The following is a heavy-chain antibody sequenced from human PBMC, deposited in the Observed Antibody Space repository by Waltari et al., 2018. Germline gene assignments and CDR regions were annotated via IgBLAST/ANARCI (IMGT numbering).Heavy chain of an antibody. V-gene: IGHV4-39*07. Sequence: QLQLQESGPGLVKPSETLSLTCTVSGGSISSSSYYWGWIRQPPGKGLEWIGIIYYSGSTYYNPSLKSRVTISVDTSKNQFSLKLSSVTAADTAVYYCARKYSSGWTTNYYFDYWGQGTLVTVSS. D-gene: IGHD6-19*01. CDR2: IYYSGST. CDR1: GGSISSSSYY. J-gene: IGHJ4*02. CDR3: ARKYSSGWTTNYYFDY.